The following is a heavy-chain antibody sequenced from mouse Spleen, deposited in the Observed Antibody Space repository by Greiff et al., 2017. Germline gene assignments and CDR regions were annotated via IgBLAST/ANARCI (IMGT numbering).Heavy chain of an antibody. CDR3: ARRRYYGSSLYAMDY. CDR1: GYTFTDYY. D-gene: IGHD1-1*01. V-gene: IGHV1-19*01. CDR2: INPYNGGT. J-gene: IGHJ4*01. Sequence: VQLQQSGPVLVKPGASVKMSCKASGYTFTDYYMNWVKQSHGKSLEWIGVINPYNGGTSYNQKFKGKATLTVDKSSSTAYMELNSLTSEDSAVYYCARRRYYGSSLYAMDYWGQGTSVTVSS.